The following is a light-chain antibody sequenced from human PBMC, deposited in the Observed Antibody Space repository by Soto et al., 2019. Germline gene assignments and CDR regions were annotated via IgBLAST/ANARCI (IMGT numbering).Light chain of an antibody. J-gene: IGKJ1*01. Sequence: DIHMTQSPSSLSASVGDRGTITGLASQSISSYLNWYQQKPGKAPKLLIYAASSLQSGVPSRFSGSGSGTDFTLTISSLQPDDFATYYCQQYNSYSRTFGQGTKVDIK. CDR3: QQYNSYSRT. CDR1: QSISSY. CDR2: AAS. V-gene: IGKV1-39*01.